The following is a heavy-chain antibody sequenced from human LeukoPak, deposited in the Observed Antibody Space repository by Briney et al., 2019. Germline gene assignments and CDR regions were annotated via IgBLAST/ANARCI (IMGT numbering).Heavy chain of an antibody. CDR3: ARVWGSNPATDYYYGMDV. D-gene: IGHD3-16*02. J-gene: IGHJ6*02. CDR2: IYYSGST. Sequence: KASETLSLTCAVYGGSFSGYYWSWIRQPPGKGLEWIGNIYYSGSTNYNPSLKSRVTISVDTSKNQFALKLSSVTAADTAVYYCARVWGSNPATDYYYGMDVWGQGTTVTVSS. CDR1: GGSFSGYY. V-gene: IGHV4-59*12.